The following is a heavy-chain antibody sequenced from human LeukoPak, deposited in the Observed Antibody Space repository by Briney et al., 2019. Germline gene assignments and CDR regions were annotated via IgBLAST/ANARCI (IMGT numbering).Heavy chain of an antibody. CDR2: ISYDGSNK. CDR3: ARANYYDSSGYNDY. V-gene: IGHV3-30*04. Sequence: GGSLRLSCAASGFTFSSYAMHWVRQAPGKGLEWVAVISYDGSNKYYADSVKGRFTISRDNSKNTLHLQMNSLRAEDTAVYYCARANYYDSSGYNDYWGQGTLVTVSS. J-gene: IGHJ4*02. CDR1: GFTFSSYA. D-gene: IGHD3-22*01.